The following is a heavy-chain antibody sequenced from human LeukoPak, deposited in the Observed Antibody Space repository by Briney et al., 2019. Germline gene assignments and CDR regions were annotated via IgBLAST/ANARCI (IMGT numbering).Heavy chain of an antibody. J-gene: IGHJ3*02. D-gene: IGHD2-2*01. Sequence: GGSLRLSCAASGFTFSDYYISWVRQAPGKGLDWVSYISSSGHYTHYADSVKGRFTISRDNAKNSLYLQMSSLRAEDTGVYYCARRILSTSLTDSFDIWGQGTMVTVSS. V-gene: IGHV3-11*03. CDR3: ARRILSTSLTDSFDI. CDR1: GFTFSDYY. CDR2: ISSSGHYT.